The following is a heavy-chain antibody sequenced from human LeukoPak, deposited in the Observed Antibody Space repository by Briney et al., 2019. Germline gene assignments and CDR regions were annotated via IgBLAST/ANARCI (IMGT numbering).Heavy chain of an antibody. D-gene: IGHD3-10*02. CDR2: ISSSGSTI. CDR3: AELGITMIGGV. Sequence: GGSLRLSCAASGFTFSSYEMNWVRQAPGKGLEWVSYISSSGSTIYYADSVKGRFTISRDNAKDSLYLQMNSLRAEDTVVYYCAELGITMIGGVWGKGTTVTISS. V-gene: IGHV3-48*03. CDR1: GFTFSSYE. J-gene: IGHJ6*04.